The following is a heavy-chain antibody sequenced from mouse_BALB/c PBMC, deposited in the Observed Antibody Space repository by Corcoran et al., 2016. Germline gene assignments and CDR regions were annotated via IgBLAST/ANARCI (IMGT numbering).Heavy chain of an antibody. Sequence: QIQLVQSGPELKKPGETVKISCKASGYTFTNYGMNWVKQATGKGLKWMGWINTYTGEPTYADDFKGRFAFSLETSASTAYLQINNLKNEDMATYFCARGGITPFAYWGQGTLVTVSA. CDR3: ARGGITPFAY. CDR1: GYTFTNYG. CDR2: INTYTGEP. D-gene: IGHD2-4*01. V-gene: IGHV9-1*02. J-gene: IGHJ3*01.